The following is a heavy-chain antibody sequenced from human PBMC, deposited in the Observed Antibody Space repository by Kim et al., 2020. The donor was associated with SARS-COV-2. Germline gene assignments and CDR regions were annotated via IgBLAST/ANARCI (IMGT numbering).Heavy chain of an antibody. D-gene: IGHD2-15*01. CDR3: ARVFRLGYCSGDSCSKFDP. CDR1: GGSISSSNW. CDR2: IYHSGST. V-gene: IGHV4-4*02. Sequence: SETLSLTCAVSGGSISSSNWWSWVRQPPGKGLEWIGEIYHSGSTNYNPSLKSRVTISVDKSKNQFSLKLRSVTAADTAVYYCARVFRLGYCSGDSCSKFDPWGQGTLVTVSS. J-gene: IGHJ5*02.